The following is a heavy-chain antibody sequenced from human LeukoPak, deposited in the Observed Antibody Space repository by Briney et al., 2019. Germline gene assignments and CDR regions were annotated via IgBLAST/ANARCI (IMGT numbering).Heavy chain of an antibody. J-gene: IGHJ4*02. V-gene: IGHV1-69*05. Sequence: SVKVSCKASGYTFTSYYMHWVRQAPGQGLEWMGGIIPIFGTANYAQKFQGRVTITTDESTSTAYMELSSLRSEDTAVYYCASPAGYYDSSGNLPFDYWGQGTLVTVSS. D-gene: IGHD3-22*01. CDR2: IIPIFGTA. CDR1: GYTFTSYY. CDR3: ASPAGYYDSSGNLPFDY.